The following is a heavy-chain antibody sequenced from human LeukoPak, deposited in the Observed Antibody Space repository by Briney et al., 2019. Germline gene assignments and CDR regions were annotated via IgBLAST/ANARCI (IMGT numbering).Heavy chain of an antibody. CDR3: AREGGPSFGVVIPDPLDAFDI. CDR2: ISSSGSTI. D-gene: IGHD3-3*01. CDR1: GFTFSNFG. Sequence: GGSLRLSCAVSGFTFSNFGMHWVRQAPGKGLEWVSYISSSGSTIYYADSVKGRFTISRDNAKNSLYLQMNSLRAEDTAVYYCAREGGPSFGVVIPDPLDAFDIWGQGTMVTVSS. J-gene: IGHJ3*02. V-gene: IGHV3-48*04.